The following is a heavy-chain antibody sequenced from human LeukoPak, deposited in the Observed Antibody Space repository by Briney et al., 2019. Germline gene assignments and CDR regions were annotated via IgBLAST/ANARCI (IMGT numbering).Heavy chain of an antibody. D-gene: IGHD7-27*01. J-gene: IGHJ3*02. CDR1: GFTFSSYA. V-gene: IGHV3-74*01. Sequence: GGSLRLSCAASGFTFSSYAMSWVRQAPGKGLVWVSRINTDGSSTNYADSVKGRFTISRDNAKNSLYLQMNSLRAEDTAVYYCALTGNDAFDIWGQGTMVTVSS. CDR3: ALTGNDAFDI. CDR2: INTDGSST.